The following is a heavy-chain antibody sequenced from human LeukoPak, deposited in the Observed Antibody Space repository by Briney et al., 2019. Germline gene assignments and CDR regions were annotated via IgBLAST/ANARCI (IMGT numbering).Heavy chain of an antibody. Sequence: ASVKVSCKTSGYTFTDYYIHWVRRAPGQGLEWMGWINPDSGYTNYAQKFQGRVTMTRDTSINTAYMELSRLTSDDTAVYYCATDPRTTVFGTFRYYYMDVWGEGTTVAVSS. J-gene: IGHJ6*03. V-gene: IGHV1-2*02. CDR3: ATDPRTTVFGTFRYYYMDV. D-gene: IGHD3-3*01. CDR2: INPDSGYT. CDR1: GYTFTDYY.